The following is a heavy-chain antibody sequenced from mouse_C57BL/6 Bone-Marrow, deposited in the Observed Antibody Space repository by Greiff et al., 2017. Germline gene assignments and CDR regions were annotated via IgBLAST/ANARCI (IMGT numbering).Heavy chain of an antibody. D-gene: IGHD1-1*01. V-gene: IGHV1-82*01. CDR1: GYAFSSSW. CDR3: ARGLYYYGSSPWYFDV. CDR2: IYPGDGDT. Sequence: VQLQQSGPELVKPGASVKISCKASGYAFSSSWMNWVKPRPGKGLEWIGRIYPGDGDTNYNGKFKGKATLTADKSSSTAYMQLSSLTSEDSAVYFCARGLYYYGSSPWYFDVWGTGTTVTVSS. J-gene: IGHJ1*03.